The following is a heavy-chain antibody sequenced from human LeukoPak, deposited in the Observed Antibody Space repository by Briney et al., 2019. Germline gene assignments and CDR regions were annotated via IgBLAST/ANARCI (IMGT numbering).Heavy chain of an antibody. Sequence: GGSLRLSCAASGFTFSSYSMNWVRQAPGKGLEWVSSISSSSYIYYADSVKGRFTISRDNAKNSLYLQMNSLRAEDTAVYYCAREDSSGWFDDAFDIWGQGTMVTVSS. D-gene: IGHD6-19*01. CDR1: GFTFSSYS. J-gene: IGHJ3*02. CDR3: AREDSSGWFDDAFDI. CDR2: ISSSSYI. V-gene: IGHV3-21*01.